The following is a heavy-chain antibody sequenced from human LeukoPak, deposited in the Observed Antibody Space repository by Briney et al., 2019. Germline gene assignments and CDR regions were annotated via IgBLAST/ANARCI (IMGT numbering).Heavy chain of an antibody. CDR2: INHSGST. D-gene: IGHD2-2*01. J-gene: IGHJ5*02. Sequence: SETLSLTCAVYGGSFSGYYWSWIRQPPGKGLEWIGEINHSGSTNYNPSLKSRVTISVDTSKNQFSLKLSSVTAADTAVYYCARRKRSGCSSTSCLLNWFDHWGQGTLVTVSS. CDR1: GGSFSGYY. V-gene: IGHV4-34*01. CDR3: ARRKRSGCSSTSCLLNWFDH.